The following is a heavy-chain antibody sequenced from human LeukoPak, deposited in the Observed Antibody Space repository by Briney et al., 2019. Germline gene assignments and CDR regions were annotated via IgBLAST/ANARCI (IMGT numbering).Heavy chain of an antibody. CDR3: AREDYYDSSGYYLDC. CDR2: IYHSGST. CDR1: GYSVSSGYY. D-gene: IGHD3-22*01. Sequence: ETLSLTCTVSGYSVSSGYYWGWIRQSPGKGLEWIGSIYHSGSTYYSPSLRSRITISVDTSKNQFSLKLSSVTAADTAVYYCAREDYYDSSGYYLDCWGQGTLVTVSS. J-gene: IGHJ4*02. V-gene: IGHV4-38-2*02.